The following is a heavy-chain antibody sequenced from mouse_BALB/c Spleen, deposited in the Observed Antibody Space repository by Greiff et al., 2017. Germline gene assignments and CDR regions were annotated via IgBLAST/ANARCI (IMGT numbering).Heavy chain of an antibody. J-gene: IGHJ4*01. CDR2: IDPANGNT. V-gene: IGHV14-3*02. CDR1: GFNIKDTY. CDR3: ARSGGNYEFYYAMDY. D-gene: IGHD2-1*01. Sequence: EVMLVESGAELVKPGASVKLSCTASGFNIKDTYMHWVKQRPEQGLEWIGRIDPANGNTKYDPKFQGKATITADTSSNTAYLQLSSLTSEDTAVYYCARSGGNYEFYYAMDYWGQGTSVTVSS.